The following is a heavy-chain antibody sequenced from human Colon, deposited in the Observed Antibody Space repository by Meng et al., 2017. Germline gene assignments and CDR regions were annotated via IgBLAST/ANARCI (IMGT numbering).Heavy chain of an antibody. J-gene: IGHJ4*02. Sequence: VQLQESGPGLVKPSGTLALPCAVSGGSITTNTWWSWVRQPPGKGLEWIGEIHPSGGTNYNPSLKSRVTMSIDNSKRQFSLNLSSVTAADTAVYYCARGGGCVNGVCGSLDYWGQGTLVTVSS. CDR1: GGSITTNTW. V-gene: IGHV4-4*02. CDR3: ARGGGCVNGVCGSLDY. D-gene: IGHD2-8*01. CDR2: IHPSGGT.